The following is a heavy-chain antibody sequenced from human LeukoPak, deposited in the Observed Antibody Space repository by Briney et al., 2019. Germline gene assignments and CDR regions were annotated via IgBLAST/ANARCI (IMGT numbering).Heavy chain of an antibody. CDR2: ISAYNGDT. CDR1: GYTFNRHG. J-gene: IGHJ4*02. V-gene: IGHV1-18*01. CDR3: ARGIIGYYVDY. D-gene: IGHD2-15*01. Sequence: ASVKVSCKASGYTFNRHGISWARQAPGQGLEWMGRISAYNGDTKYAQKFQGRVTLTIDTSTSTAYMELRSLRSDDTAVYYCARGIIGYYVDYWGQGTLVTVSS.